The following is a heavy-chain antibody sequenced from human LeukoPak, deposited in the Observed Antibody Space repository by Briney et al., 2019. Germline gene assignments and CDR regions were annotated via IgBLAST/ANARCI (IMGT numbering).Heavy chain of an antibody. CDR3: ARDYGGSSPFDY. CDR2: ISSSGSDI. D-gene: IGHD4-23*01. Sequence: GGSLRLSCAASGFTFSSYSMNWVRQAPGKGLEWVSYISSSGSDIYYADSVKGRFTISRDNAKNSLYLHMNSLRAEDTAVYYCARDYGGSSPFDYWGQGTLVTVSS. CDR1: GFTFSSYS. V-gene: IGHV3-21*05. J-gene: IGHJ4*02.